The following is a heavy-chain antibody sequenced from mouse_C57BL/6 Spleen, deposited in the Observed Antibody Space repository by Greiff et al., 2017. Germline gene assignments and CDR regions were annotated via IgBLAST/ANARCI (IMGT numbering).Heavy chain of an antibody. Sequence: VKVVESGAELVRPGASVTLSCKASGYTFTDYEMHWVKQTPVHGLEWIGAIDPETGGTAYNQKFKGKAILTADKSSSTAYMELRSLTSEDSAVYYCTNGDDYWFAYWGQGTLVTVSA. V-gene: IGHV1-15*01. CDR3: TNGDDYWFAY. CDR1: GYTFTDYE. D-gene: IGHD2-4*01. CDR2: IDPETGGT. J-gene: IGHJ3*01.